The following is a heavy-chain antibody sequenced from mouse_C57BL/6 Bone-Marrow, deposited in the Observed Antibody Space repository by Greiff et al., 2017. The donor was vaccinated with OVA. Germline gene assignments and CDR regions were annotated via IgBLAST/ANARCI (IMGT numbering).Heavy chain of an antibody. J-gene: IGHJ4*01. CDR1: GYAFSSSW. CDR3: ARGGFYDGYVRDY. CDR2: IYPGDGDT. V-gene: IGHV1-82*01. Sequence: VKVVESGPELVKPGASVKISCKASGYAFSSSWMNWVKQRPGKGLEWIGRIYPGDGDTNYNGKFKGKATLTADKSSSPAYMQLSSLTSEYSAVYFCARGGFYDGYVRDYWGQGTSVTVSS. D-gene: IGHD2-2*01.